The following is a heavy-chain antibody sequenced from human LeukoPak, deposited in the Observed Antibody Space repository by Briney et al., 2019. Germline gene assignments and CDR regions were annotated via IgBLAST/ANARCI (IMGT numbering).Heavy chain of an antibody. CDR1: GGSFGSYY. J-gene: IGHJ5*02. V-gene: IGHV4-59*01. CDR3: ARALYSRSSGVWFDP. Sequence: RTSETLSLTCTVSGGSFGSYYWSWIRQPPGKGLEWIGYVYYTGNTNYNSSLKSRVTISIDTSKNQFSLKLNSVTAADTAVYYCARALYSRSSGVWFDPWGQGTLVTVSS. D-gene: IGHD6-6*01. CDR2: VYYTGNT.